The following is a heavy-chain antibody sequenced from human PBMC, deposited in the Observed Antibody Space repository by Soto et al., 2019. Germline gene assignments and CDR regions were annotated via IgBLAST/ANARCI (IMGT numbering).Heavy chain of an antibody. D-gene: IGHD2-15*01. V-gene: IGHV1-3*01. CDR2: INPGNGNT. J-gene: IGHJ4*02. CDR3: ARGESVVGDY. CDR1: GYTFTSYA. Sequence: ASVKVSCKASGYTFTSYAMHWVRQAPGQRLEWMGWINPGNGNTKCSQKFQDRVTITRDTSASTAYMELSSLRSEDTAVYYCARGESVVGDYWGQGTLVTVPQ.